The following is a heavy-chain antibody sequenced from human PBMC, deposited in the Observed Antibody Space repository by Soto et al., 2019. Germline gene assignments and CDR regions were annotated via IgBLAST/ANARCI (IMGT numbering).Heavy chain of an antibody. Sequence: GASVKVSCKASGYTFTSYGISWVRQAPGQGLEWMGWISAYNGNTNYAQKLQGRVTMTTDTSTSTAYMELRSLRSDDTAVYYCARENAFDWLSHTDHDYWGQGTLVTVSS. D-gene: IGHD3-9*01. CDR2: ISAYNGNT. J-gene: IGHJ4*02. V-gene: IGHV1-18*01. CDR3: ARENAFDWLSHTDHDY. CDR1: GYTFTSYG.